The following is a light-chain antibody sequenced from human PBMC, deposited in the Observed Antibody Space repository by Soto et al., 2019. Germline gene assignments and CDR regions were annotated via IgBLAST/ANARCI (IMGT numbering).Light chain of an antibody. CDR1: QSVSSSY. CDR2: GAS. CDR3: QQYSSSPGT. V-gene: IGKV3-20*01. J-gene: IGKJ1*01. Sequence: EIVLTQSPCTLSLSPGERAALSCRASQSVSSSYLAWYRQKPGQAPRLLIYGASSRATGIPDRFSGSGSGTDFTLTISRLEPEDFAVYYCQQYSSSPGTFGQGNKV.